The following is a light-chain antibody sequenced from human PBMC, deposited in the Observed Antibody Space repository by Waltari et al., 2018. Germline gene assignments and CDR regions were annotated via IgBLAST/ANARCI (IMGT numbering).Light chain of an antibody. J-gene: IGLJ3*02. CDR1: SSDVGSYTS. Sequence: QSALPQPPSASGSPGQSVTISSTGTSSDVGSYTSVPWFQQHPGKAPKLIIYEVSKRPSGVPDRFSGSKSGNTASLTVSGLQAEDEADYYCSSKGGSNNLVFGGGTKLTVL. CDR2: EVS. V-gene: IGLV2-8*01. CDR3: SSKGGSNNLV.